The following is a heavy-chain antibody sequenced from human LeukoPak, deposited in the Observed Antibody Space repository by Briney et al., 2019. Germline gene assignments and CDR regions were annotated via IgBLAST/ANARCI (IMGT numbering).Heavy chain of an antibody. D-gene: IGHD3-3*02. CDR2: IIPIFGTA. J-gene: IGHJ6*03. CDR1: GGTFSSYA. Sequence: GASVKVSCTASGGTFSSYAISWVRQAPGQGLEWMGGIIPIFGTANYAQKFQGRVTITTDESTSTAYMELSSLRSEDTAVYYCARVPISSDGYYYYYYMDVWGKGTTVTVSS. V-gene: IGHV1-69*05. CDR3: ARVPISSDGYYYYYYMDV.